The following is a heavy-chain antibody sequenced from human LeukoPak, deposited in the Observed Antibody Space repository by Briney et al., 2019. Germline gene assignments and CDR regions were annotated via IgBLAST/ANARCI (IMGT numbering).Heavy chain of an antibody. CDR1: GFTFSSYW. D-gene: IGHD1-1*01. Sequence: GGSLRLSCVASGFTFSSYWMTWVRQAPGKGLEWVANIKTDGGQIYYVDSVKGRFTISRDNAKNSLYLQMNSLRAEDTALYHCARVLRLERPYYYYYMDVWGKGTTVTISS. J-gene: IGHJ6*03. CDR3: ARVLRLERPYYYYYMDV. CDR2: IKTDGGQI. V-gene: IGHV3-7*03.